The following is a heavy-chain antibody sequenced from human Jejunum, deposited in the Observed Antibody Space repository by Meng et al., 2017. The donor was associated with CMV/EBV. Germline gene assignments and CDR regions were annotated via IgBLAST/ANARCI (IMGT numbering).Heavy chain of an antibody. D-gene: IGHD3-16*01. J-gene: IGHJ4*02. CDR2: ILAFDSN. Sequence: NGFDRPQGGGLSWIGKILAFDSNNCNPSLKSQFTISMDKPKNQLTLKLSDVTAADTALCYCTRAGGSSDRYAVWGQGTLVTVSS. V-gene: IGHV4-4*02. CDR3: TRAGGSSDRYAV.